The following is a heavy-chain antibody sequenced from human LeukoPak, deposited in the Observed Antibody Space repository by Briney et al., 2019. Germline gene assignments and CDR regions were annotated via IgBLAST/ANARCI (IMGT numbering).Heavy chain of an antibody. V-gene: IGHV3-66*01. Sequence: GGSLRLSCAASGFTVSSNYMNWVRQAPGKGLGWVSVIYSGGDTFYADSVKGRFTISRDNSKNTLYLQMNSLRAEDTAVYYCARDRGAYYYDTGYWGQGTLVTVSS. D-gene: IGHD3-22*01. J-gene: IGHJ4*02. CDR2: IYSGGDT. CDR3: ARDRGAYYYDTGY. CDR1: GFTVSSNY.